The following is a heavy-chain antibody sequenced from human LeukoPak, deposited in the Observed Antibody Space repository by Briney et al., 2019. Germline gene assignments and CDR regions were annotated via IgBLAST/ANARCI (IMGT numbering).Heavy chain of an antibody. CDR1: GFTFTSYG. CDR3: ARHRGPTLYNTVYFDC. V-gene: IGHV3-33*01. D-gene: IGHD1-14*01. Sequence: PGGPLRLSCAASGFTFTSYGMHWVRQAPGKGLEWVAVIWNDRSNKYYADSVKGRFTISRDNSKNTLDLQMNSLRAEDTAVYYCARHRGPTLYNTVYFDCWGQRTLVTVSS. CDR2: IWNDRSNK. J-gene: IGHJ4*02.